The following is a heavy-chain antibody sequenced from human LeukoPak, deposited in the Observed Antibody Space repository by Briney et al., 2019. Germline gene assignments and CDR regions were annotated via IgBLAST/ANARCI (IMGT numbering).Heavy chain of an antibody. V-gene: IGHV3-7*03. Sequence: PGGSLRLSCLTSGFTLSTNAMSWVRQAPGKGLEWVANIKQDGSEKYYVDSVKGRFTISRDNAKNSLYLQMNSLRAEDTAVFYCVRAMDVWGQGTTVTVSS. J-gene: IGHJ6*02. CDR2: IKQDGSEK. CDR1: GFTLSTNA. CDR3: VRAMDV.